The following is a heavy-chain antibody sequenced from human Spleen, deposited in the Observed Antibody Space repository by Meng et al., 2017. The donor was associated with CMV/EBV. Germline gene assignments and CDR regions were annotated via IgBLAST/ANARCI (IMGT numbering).Heavy chain of an antibody. CDR2: INGDGSST. Sequence: GESLKISCAASAFTFSSYWMHWVRQAPGKGLVWVSRINGDGSSTSYADSVKGRFTISRDNAKNTLYLEMNSLRVEDTAVYYCAGFGVAITNGLDVWGQGTTVTVSS. CDR1: AFTFSSYW. D-gene: IGHD3-3*01. V-gene: IGHV3-74*01. J-gene: IGHJ6*02. CDR3: AGFGVAITNGLDV.